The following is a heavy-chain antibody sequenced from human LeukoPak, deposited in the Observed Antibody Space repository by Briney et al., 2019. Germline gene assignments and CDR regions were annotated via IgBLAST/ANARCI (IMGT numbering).Heavy chain of an antibody. CDR2: IYSGGRT. CDR1: GFIVSSNY. D-gene: IGHD3-10*01. CDR3: ARDQYYDSGAYSYYYMDG. J-gene: IGHJ6*03. V-gene: IGHV3-53*01. Sequence: GGSLRLSCAASGFIVSSNYMSWVRQAPGKGLGWVSVIYSGGRTFYADPVRGRFTISRDNSKNTLFLQMNSLRAEDTAVYYCARDQYYDSGAYSYYYMDGWGKGTTVTVSS.